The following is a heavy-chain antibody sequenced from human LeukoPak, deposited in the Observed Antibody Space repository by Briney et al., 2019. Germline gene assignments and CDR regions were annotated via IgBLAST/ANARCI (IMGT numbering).Heavy chain of an antibody. V-gene: IGHV4-4*02. J-gene: IGHJ4*02. D-gene: IGHD4-23*01. CDR2: NYHSGIT. Sequence: SETLSLTCAVSGDSISGSCWCSWGRQPAGEGLEWVGENYHSGITNYKSSLKSRVTISVAKSKNPFTLKLRSVTGADTAIYYCVTQLPCYLGFWGQGTLVTVSS. CDR3: VTQLPCYLGF. CDR1: GDSISGSCW.